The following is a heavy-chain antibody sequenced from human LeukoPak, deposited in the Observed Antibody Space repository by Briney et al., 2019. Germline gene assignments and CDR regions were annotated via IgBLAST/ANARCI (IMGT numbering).Heavy chain of an antibody. CDR3: ARAWGAAAGTGYYYMDV. D-gene: IGHD6-13*01. CDR2: INHSGST. CDR1: GGSFSGYY. Sequence: PSETLSLTCAVYGGSFSGYYWSWIRQPPGKGLEWIGEINHSGSTNYNPSLKNRVTISVDTSKNQFSLKLSSVTAADTAVYYCARAWGAAAGTGYYYMDVWGKGTTVTVSS. V-gene: IGHV4-34*01. J-gene: IGHJ6*03.